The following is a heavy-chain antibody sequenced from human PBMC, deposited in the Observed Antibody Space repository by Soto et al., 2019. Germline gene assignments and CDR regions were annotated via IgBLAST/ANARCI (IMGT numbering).Heavy chain of an antibody. J-gene: IGHJ3*02. D-gene: IGHD1-1*01. CDR3: ARVERGTATTVVDAFDI. CDR2: MSHSGGT. Sequence: QVQLQQWGAGLLKPSETLSLTCAVYGGFVSSGSYYWSWIRQPPGKGLEWIGEMSHSGGTHFNPYLKSRVTISVDTSKNQLSLKMSSVTAADTALYYCARVERGTATTVVDAFDIWGPGTMVTVSS. CDR1: GGFVSSGSYY. V-gene: IGHV4-34*01.